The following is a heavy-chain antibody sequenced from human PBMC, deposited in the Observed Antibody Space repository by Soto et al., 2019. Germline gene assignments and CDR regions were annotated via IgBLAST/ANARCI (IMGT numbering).Heavy chain of an antibody. CDR2: INAGNGNT. CDR1: GYTFTSYA. Sequence: QVQLVQSGAEVKKPGASVKVSCKASGYTFTSYAMHWVRQAPGQRLEWMGWINAGNGNTKYSQKFQGRVTITRDTSASTVYMELSSLRSEDTAVYYCARDMGFGLSDYWGQGTLVTVSP. CDR3: ARDMGFGLSDY. J-gene: IGHJ4*02. D-gene: IGHD3-10*01. V-gene: IGHV1-3*01.